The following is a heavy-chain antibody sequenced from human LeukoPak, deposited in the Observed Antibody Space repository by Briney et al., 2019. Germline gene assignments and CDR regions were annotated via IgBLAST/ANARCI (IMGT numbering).Heavy chain of an antibody. CDR1: GYTFTSDG. CDR2: ISAYNGNT. D-gene: IGHD3-10*01. V-gene: IGHV1-18*01. CDR3: ARDHNYYGSGSYVSQAFDI. J-gene: IGHJ3*02. Sequence: ASVKVSCKASGYTFTSDGISWVRQAPGQGLEWMGWISAYNGNTNYAQKLQGRVTMTTDTSTSTAYMELRSLRSDDTAVYYCARDHNYYGSGSYVSQAFDIWGQGTMVTVSS.